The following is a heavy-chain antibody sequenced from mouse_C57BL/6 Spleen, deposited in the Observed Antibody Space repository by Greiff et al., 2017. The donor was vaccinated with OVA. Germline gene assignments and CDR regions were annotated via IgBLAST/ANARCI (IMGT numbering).Heavy chain of an antibody. D-gene: IGHD1-1*01. CDR2: IWTGGGT. Sequence: VKLMESGPGLVAPSQSLSITCTVSGFSLTSYAISWVRQPPGKGLEWLGVIWTGGGTNYNSALKSRLSISKDNSKSQFFLKMNSLQTDDTARYYCARNYYGSSPYYFDYWGQGTTLTVSS. V-gene: IGHV2-9-1*01. CDR3: ARNYYGSSPYYFDY. CDR1: GFSLTSYA. J-gene: IGHJ2*01.